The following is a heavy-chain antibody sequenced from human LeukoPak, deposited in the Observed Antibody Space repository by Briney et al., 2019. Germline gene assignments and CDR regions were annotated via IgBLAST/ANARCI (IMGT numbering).Heavy chain of an antibody. V-gene: IGHV4-39*01. Sequence: PSETLSLTCTVSGDSIGSYSYYWGWIRQPPGKGLEGIANVFHTGSTYYNPSLRSRLSIAVDTSSEQFPPTLSSVTAADTAVYYCVRRHESRSYSFDKWGRGTLVTVSS. CDR2: VFHTGST. CDR1: GDSIGSYSYY. D-gene: IGHD3-22*01. CDR3: VRRHESRSYSFDK. J-gene: IGHJ4*02.